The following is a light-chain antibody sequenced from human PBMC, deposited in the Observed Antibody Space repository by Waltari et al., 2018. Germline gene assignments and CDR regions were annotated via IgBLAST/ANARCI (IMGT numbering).Light chain of an antibody. CDR1: ETSTNY. V-gene: IGKV1-39*01. CDR3: QQNYNFPT. Sequence: DIQMTQSPSSLSTSVGDRVTITCRASETSTNYLKWYQQKPGKGPKLLIYGASSLQSGVPSRFSGSGSGTEFTLTISNLQPEDFATYYCQQNYNFPTFGQGTRLEIK. CDR2: GAS. J-gene: IGKJ5*01.